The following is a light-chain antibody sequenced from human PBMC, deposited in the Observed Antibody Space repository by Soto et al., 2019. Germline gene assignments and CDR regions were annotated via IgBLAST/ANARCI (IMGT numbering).Light chain of an antibody. J-gene: IGLJ1*01. CDR1: SSNIGAGYD. CDR2: DNS. Sequence: QSVLTQPPSVSGAPGQRVTISCTGSSSNIGAGYDVHWYQQLPGTAPKLLIYDNSNRPSGVPDRFSASKSGTSASLAITELQAEDEADYYCQSYDTSLRGHVFGAGTELTVL. V-gene: IGLV1-40*01. CDR3: QSYDTSLRGHV.